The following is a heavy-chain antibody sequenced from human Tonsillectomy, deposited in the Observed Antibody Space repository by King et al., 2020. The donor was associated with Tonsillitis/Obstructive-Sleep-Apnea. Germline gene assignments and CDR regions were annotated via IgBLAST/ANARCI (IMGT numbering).Heavy chain of an antibody. D-gene: IGHD7-27*01. V-gene: IGHV3-48*02. CDR2: ITSRSSTI. J-gene: IGHJ4*02. CDR1: GFTFSSDS. Sequence: QLVQSGGGLVQPGGSLRLSCAASGFTFSSDSMNWVRQAPGKGLEWVSYITSRSSTIHYADSVKGRFTISGDNAKNSLYLQMNSLRDEDTAVYYCARDLNWAYDYWGQGTLVTVSS. CDR3: ARDLNWAYDY.